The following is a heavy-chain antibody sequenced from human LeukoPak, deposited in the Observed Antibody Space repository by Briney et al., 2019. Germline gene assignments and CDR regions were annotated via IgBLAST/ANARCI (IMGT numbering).Heavy chain of an antibody. CDR1: GFTFSSYG. CDR2: ISYDGSNK. J-gene: IGHJ4*02. Sequence: PGGSLRLSRAASGFTFSSYGMHWVRQAPGKGLEWVAVISYDGSNKYYADSVKGRFTISRDNSKNTLYLQMNSLRAEDTAVYYCATPNYYGSGSYYNYWGQGTLVTVSS. CDR3: ATPNYYGSGSYYNY. D-gene: IGHD3-10*01. V-gene: IGHV3-30*03.